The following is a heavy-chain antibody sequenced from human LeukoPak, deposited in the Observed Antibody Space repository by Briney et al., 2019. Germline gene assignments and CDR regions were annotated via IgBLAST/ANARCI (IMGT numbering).Heavy chain of an antibody. CDR1: GFTFSSYS. CDR3: ARSYCTSTTCYIAFDT. Sequence: GGSLRLSCAASGFTFSSYSMKWLRQAPGKGLEWVSSISSSSTFIYYADSVKGRFTISRDNAKNSLYLQMNSLRAEDTAVYYCARSYCTSTTCYIAFDTWGQGTMVTVSS. D-gene: IGHD2-2*02. CDR2: ISSSSTFI. V-gene: IGHV3-21*01. J-gene: IGHJ3*02.